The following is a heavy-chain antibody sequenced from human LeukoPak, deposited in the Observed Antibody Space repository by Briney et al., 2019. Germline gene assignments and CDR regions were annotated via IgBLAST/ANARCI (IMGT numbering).Heavy chain of an antibody. CDR3: ARSYSSSSEFDY. CDR1: GYTFTVYH. V-gene: IGHV1-2*02. CDR2: INPNSGGT. J-gene: IGHJ4*02. D-gene: IGHD6-6*01. Sequence: ASVKVSCKASGYTFTVYHLHWVRQAPGQGLEWMGWINPNSGGTVYAQKFQGRVTMTRDTSISTAYMELSRLTSDDTAVYYCARSYSSSSEFDYWGQGTLVTVSS.